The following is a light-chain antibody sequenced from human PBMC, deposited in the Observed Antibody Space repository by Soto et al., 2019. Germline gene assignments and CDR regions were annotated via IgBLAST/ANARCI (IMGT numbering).Light chain of an antibody. CDR1: QSVSSY. CDR3: QLRDT. J-gene: IGKJ2*01. CDR2: DAS. V-gene: IGKV3-11*01. Sequence: EILLTQSPATLSLSPGERATLSCRASQSVSSYLAWYQQKPGQAPRLLIYDASNRATGIPGRFSGSGSGTDFTLTISSLEAQDFAVYYCQLRDTFGQGTKLEIK.